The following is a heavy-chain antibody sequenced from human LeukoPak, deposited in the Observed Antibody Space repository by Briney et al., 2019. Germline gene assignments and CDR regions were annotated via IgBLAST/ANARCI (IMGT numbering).Heavy chain of an antibody. CDR1: GFTYSNYA. CDR3: AKELDDILTGGFGYYMDV. D-gene: IGHD3-9*01. V-gene: IGHV3-30*02. CDR2: IRYDGSNK. Sequence: PGGSLRLSCAATGFTYSNYAMHWLRQAPGKGLEWVAFIRYDGSNKYYADSVKGRFTISRDNSKNTLYLQMNSLRAEDTAVYYCAKELDDILTGGFGYYMDVWGKGTTVTISS. J-gene: IGHJ6*03.